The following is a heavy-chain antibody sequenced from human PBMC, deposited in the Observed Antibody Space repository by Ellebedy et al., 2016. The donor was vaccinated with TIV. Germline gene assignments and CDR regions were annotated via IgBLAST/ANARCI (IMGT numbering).Heavy chain of an antibody. D-gene: IGHD5-18*01. CDR2: IYYSGST. CDR1: GGSISSYY. J-gene: IGHJ4*02. Sequence: SETLSLTXTVSGGSISSYYWSWIRQPPGKGLEWIGYIYYSGSTNYNPSLKSRVTISVDTSKNQFSLKLSSVTAADTAVYYCARASLGYSYGSFDYWGQGTLVTVSS. CDR3: ARASLGYSYGSFDY. V-gene: IGHV4-59*01.